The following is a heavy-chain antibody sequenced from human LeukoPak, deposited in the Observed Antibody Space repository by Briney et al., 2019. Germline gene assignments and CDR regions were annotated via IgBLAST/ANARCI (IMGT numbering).Heavy chain of an antibody. CDR3: ARAWDYYGSGSYPDY. V-gene: IGHV3-30*04. CDR1: GFTFSSYA. CDR2: IRYDGSSK. Sequence: GGSLRLSCAASGFTFSSYAMSWVRQAPGKGLEWVAVIRYDGSSKYYADSVKGRFTISRDNSKNTLYLQMNSLRAEDTAVYYCARAWDYYGSGSYPDYWGQGTLVTVSS. D-gene: IGHD3-10*01. J-gene: IGHJ4*02.